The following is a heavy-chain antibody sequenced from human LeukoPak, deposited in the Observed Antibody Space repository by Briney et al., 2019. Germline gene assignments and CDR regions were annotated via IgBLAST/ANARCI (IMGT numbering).Heavy chain of an antibody. J-gene: IGHJ4*02. CDR1: GGTFSSYA. D-gene: IGHD6-19*01. CDR3: AREAGGTRGYYFDY. CDR2: IIPIFGTA. Sequence: GASVKVSCKASGGTFSSYAISWVRQAPGQGLEWMGGIIPIFGTANYAQKFQGRVTITADKSTSTAYMELSSLRSEDTAVYYCAREAGGTRGYYFDYWGQGTLVTVSS. V-gene: IGHV1-69*06.